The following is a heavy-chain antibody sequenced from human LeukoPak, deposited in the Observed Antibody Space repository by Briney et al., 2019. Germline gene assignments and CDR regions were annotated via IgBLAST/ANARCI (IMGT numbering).Heavy chain of an antibody. CDR1: GFTFSDYY. CDR2: ISSSGSTI. V-gene: IGHV3-11*01. J-gene: IGHJ4*02. CDR3: ARDNYYDSSGYFGY. D-gene: IGHD3-22*01. Sequence: PGGSLRLSCAASGFTFSDYYMSWIRQAPGKGLEWVSYISSSGSTIYYADSVKGRFTISRDNAKNSLYLQMNSLRAEDTAVYYRARDNYYDSSGYFGYWGQGTLVTVSS.